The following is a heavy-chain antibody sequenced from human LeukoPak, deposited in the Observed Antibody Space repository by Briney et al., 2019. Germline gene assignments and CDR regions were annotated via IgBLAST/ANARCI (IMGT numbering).Heavy chain of an antibody. CDR3: ARTRSRRDAFDI. CDR1: GYTFTSYG. V-gene: IGHV1-18*01. CDR2: ISAYNGNT. Sequence: ASVKVSCKASGYTFTSYGISWVRQAPGQGLEWMGWISAYNGNTNYAQKLQGRVTMTTDTSTSTAYMELRSLRSDDTAAYYCARTRSRRDAFDIWGQGTMVTVSS. J-gene: IGHJ3*02.